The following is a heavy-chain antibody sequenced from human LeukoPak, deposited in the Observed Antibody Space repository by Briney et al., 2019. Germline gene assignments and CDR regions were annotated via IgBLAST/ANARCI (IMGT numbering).Heavy chain of an antibody. CDR1: GFTFSSYA. D-gene: IGHD6-19*01. V-gene: IGHV3-23*01. CDR3: GKEKVGGLVAFDI. Sequence: PGGSPRLSCAASGFTFSSYAMSWVRQAPGKGLEWVSAISGSGGSTYYADSVKGRFTISRDNSKNTLYLQMNSLRAEDTAVYYCGKEKVGGLVAFDIWGQGTTVTVSS. CDR2: ISGSGGST. J-gene: IGHJ3*02.